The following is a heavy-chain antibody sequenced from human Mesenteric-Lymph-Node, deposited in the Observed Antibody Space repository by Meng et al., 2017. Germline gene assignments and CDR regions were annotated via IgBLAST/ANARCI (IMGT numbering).Heavy chain of an antibody. CDR3: AKDISYDPVDAFDI. Sequence: SCAASGFTFSSYEMNWVRQAPGKGLEWVSYISSSGSTIYYADSVKGRFTISRDNAKNSLYLQMNSLRAEDMALYYCAKDISYDPVDAFDIWGQGTMVTSSS. CDR2: ISSSGSTI. CDR1: GFTFSSYE. V-gene: IGHV3-48*03. D-gene: IGHD5-12*01. J-gene: IGHJ3*02.